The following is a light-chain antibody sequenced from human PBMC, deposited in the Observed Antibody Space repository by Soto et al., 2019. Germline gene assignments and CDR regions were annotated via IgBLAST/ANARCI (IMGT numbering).Light chain of an antibody. J-gene: IGKJ1*01. Sequence: DIQLAQSPSTLSASVGDRITITCRATQSINWLAWYQQKPGKAPKLLIFEASRLESGVPSRFSGSGPGTEFTLTISSLQPDDFGTYYCQHYDTYSPMWTFGQGTKVDVK. CDR1: QSINW. CDR3: QHYDTYSPMWT. V-gene: IGKV1-5*03. CDR2: EAS.